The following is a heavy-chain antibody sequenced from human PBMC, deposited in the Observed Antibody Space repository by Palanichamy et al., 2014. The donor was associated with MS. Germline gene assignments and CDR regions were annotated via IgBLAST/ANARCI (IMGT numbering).Heavy chain of an antibody. J-gene: IGHJ4*02. Sequence: QVQLVESGGGVVQPGRSLRLSCAASGFTFSSYAMHWVRQAPGKGLEWVAVISYDGSNKYYADSVKGRFTISRDNSKNTLYLQMNSLRAEDTAVYYCARGMAGIAARPEDYWGQGTLVTVSS. D-gene: IGHD6-6*01. CDR3: ARGMAGIAARPEDY. V-gene: IGHV3-30*04. CDR2: ISYDGSNK. CDR1: GFTFSSYA.